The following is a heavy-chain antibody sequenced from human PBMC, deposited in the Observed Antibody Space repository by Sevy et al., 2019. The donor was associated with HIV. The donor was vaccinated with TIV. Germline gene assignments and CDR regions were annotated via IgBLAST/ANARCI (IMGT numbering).Heavy chain of an antibody. CDR1: GDSVSSNSAA. J-gene: IGHJ4*02. V-gene: IGHV6-1*01. CDR3: ARTYCSGGSCYRIFDY. CDR2: TYYRSKWYN. Sequence: SQTLSLTCAISGDSVSSNSAAWNWIRQSPSRGLEWLGRTYYRSKWYNDYAVSVKSRITINPATSKNQFSLQLNSVTPEDTAVYYCARTYCSGGSCYRIFDYWGQGTLVTVSS. D-gene: IGHD2-15*01.